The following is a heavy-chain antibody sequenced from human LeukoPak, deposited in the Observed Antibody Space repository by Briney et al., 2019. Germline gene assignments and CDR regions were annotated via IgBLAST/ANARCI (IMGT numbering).Heavy chain of an antibody. CDR1: GFTFSTYA. D-gene: IGHD3-22*01. CDR2: ISGSGGST. CDR3: AKWKSGYSPFDN. Sequence: PGGSLRLSCAASGFTFSTYAMSWVRQAPGKGLEWVSGISGSGGSTYYADSVKGRFTISRDNSKNTLYLQMNSLRAEDTAVYYCAKWKSGYSPFDNWGQGTLVIVSS. J-gene: IGHJ4*02. V-gene: IGHV3-23*01.